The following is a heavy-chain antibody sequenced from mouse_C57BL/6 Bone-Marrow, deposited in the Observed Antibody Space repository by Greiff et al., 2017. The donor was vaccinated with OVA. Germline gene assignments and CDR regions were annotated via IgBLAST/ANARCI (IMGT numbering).Heavy chain of an antibody. Sequence: VQLQQSGAELARPGASVKLSCKASGYTFTSYGISWVKQRTGQGLEWIGEIYPRSGNTYYNEKFKGKATLTADKSSSTAYMELRSLTSEDSAVYFCARSCYCDYPYYAMDYWGQGTAVTVTS. V-gene: IGHV1-81*01. J-gene: IGHJ4*01. CDR1: GYTFTSYG. CDR3: ARSCYCDYPYYAMDY. CDR2: IYPRSGNT. D-gene: IGHD2-4*01.